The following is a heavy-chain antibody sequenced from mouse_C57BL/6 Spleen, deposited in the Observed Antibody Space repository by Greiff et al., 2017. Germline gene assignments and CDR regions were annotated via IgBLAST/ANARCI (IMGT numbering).Heavy chain of an antibody. CDR2: IFPGSGST. CDR1: GYTFTDYY. V-gene: IGHV1-75*01. J-gene: IGHJ3*01. D-gene: IGHD2-4*01. CDR3: ARDYDYDVGFAY. Sequence: QVQLKESGPELVKPGASVKISCKASGYTFTDYYINWVKQRPGQGLEWIGWIFPGSGSTYYNEKFKGKATLTVDKSSSTAYMLLSSLTSEDSAVYFCARDYDYDVGFAYWGQGTLVTVSA.